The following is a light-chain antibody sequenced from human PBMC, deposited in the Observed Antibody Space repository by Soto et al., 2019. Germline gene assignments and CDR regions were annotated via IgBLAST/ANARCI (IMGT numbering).Light chain of an antibody. CDR1: QGISSF. V-gene: IGKV1-9*01. CDR2: TAS. J-gene: IGKJ5*01. CDR3: QQRHSYPIT. Sequence: DIPLTQSPSFLSASIGDRVSITCRASQGISSFLAWYQQKPGEAPKLMIHTASTLQTGVPSRFSGSGSGTEFTLTISSLQPEDFATYYCQQRHSYPITFGQGTRLEIK.